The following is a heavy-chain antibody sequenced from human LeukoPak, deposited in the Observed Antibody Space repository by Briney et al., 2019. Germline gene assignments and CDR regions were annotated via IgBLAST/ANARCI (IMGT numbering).Heavy chain of an antibody. V-gene: IGHV3-7*01. J-gene: IGHJ4*02. CDR1: GFTFSSYW. Sequence: GGSLRLSCAASGFTFSSYWMARVRQAPGKGLEWVGNINQDGGAKFSVDSVKGRFTISRDNARNSLYLQMNNLRVEDTGIYYCATSHDSSGNNWGQGTLVTVSS. CDR2: INQDGGAK. D-gene: IGHD3-22*01. CDR3: ATSHDSSGNN.